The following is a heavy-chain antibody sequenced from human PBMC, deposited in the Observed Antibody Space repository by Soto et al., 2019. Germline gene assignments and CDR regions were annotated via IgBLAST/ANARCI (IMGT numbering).Heavy chain of an antibody. CDR3: AGGGVRGVITRTRDYYGMDV. CDR2: IYPGDSDT. V-gene: IGHV5-51*01. J-gene: IGHJ6*02. D-gene: IGHD3-10*01. CDR1: GYSFTSYW. Sequence: EVQLVQSGAEVKKPGESLKISCKGSGYSFTSYWIGWVRQMPGKGLEWMGIIYPGDSDTRYSPSFQGQVTISADKPITTAYRQWSSLKASDTAMYYCAGGGVRGVITRTRDYYGMDVWGQGTTVTVSS.